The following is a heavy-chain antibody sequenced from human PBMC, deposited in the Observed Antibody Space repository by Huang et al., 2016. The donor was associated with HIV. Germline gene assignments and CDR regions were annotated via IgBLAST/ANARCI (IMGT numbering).Heavy chain of an antibody. CDR1: GFTFTNYG. CDR3: VRESLYFGDFLFDH. CDR2: VRANSGHM. J-gene: IGHJ4*02. V-gene: IGHV1-18*04. D-gene: IGHD3-10*01. Sequence: QVQLVQSGAEVKRPGASLKVSCKTSGFTFTNYGFSWVRQAPGQGFEWLGWVRANSGHMNYEVKCEGRGSMTTDTTAGTAYMELRRLTADDTATYYCVRESLYFGDFLFDHWGQGTPVTVSA.